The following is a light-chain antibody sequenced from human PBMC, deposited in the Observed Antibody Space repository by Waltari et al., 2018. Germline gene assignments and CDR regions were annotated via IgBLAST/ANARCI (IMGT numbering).Light chain of an antibody. CDR3: STWDDRLTGVV. J-gene: IGLJ2*01. Sequence: QSVLAQPPSASGTPGQRITISCSGSNSNIGSNTVNWYQQFPGTAPRLLIYCNNQRPSGVPDRFSASKSGSSAALAIYGLHSEDEADYYCSTWDDRLTGVVFGGGTKVTVL. CDR1: NSNIGSNT. CDR2: CNN. V-gene: IGLV1-44*01.